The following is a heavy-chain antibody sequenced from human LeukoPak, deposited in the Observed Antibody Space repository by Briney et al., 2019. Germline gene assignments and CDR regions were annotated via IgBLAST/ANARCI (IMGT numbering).Heavy chain of an antibody. D-gene: IGHD2-15*01. Sequence: GGSLRLSCAASGFSFNDYPMHWVRQAPGKGLEWVSLINEDGGTTFYADSVRGRFTISRDNSKNSLYLQMNSLRTEDTALYYCAKEIDTLGTNAFDIWGQGTIVTVSS. CDR1: GFSFNDYP. CDR2: INEDGGTT. V-gene: IGHV3-43*02. J-gene: IGHJ3*02. CDR3: AKEIDTLGTNAFDI.